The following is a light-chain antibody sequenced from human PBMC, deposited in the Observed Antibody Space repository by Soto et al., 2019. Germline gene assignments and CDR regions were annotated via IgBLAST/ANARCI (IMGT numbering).Light chain of an antibody. CDR2: GTS. J-gene: IGKJ1*01. V-gene: IGKV3-20*01. Sequence: EIVLTQSPGTLSLSPGERVTLSCRASQSVGTNYLAWYQQKPGQAPRLVIYGTSNRATGTPDRFSGSGSGKEFTITISRMEPEDFEVYYCKKYGTSHRMFGQGKKVDIK. CDR3: KKYGTSHRM. CDR1: QSVGTNY.